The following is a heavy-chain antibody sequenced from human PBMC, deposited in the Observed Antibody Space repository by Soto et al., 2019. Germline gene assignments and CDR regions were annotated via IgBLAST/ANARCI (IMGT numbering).Heavy chain of an antibody. D-gene: IGHD4-17*01. CDR1: GGSISSGGYY. V-gene: IGHV4-31*03. CDR2: IYYSGST. CDR3: ARWFNDYGDYGRFAY. Sequence: QVQLQESGPGLVKPSQTLSLTCTVSGGSISSGGYYWSWIRQHPGKGLEWIGYIYYSGSTYYNPSLKSRVTISVDTSKNQFSLKLSSVTAADTAVYYCARWFNDYGDYGRFAYWGQGTLVTVSS. J-gene: IGHJ4*02.